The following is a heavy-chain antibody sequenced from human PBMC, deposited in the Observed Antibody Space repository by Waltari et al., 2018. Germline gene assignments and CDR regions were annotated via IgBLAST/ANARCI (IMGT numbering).Heavy chain of an antibody. V-gene: IGHV3-30-3*01. J-gene: IGHJ6*02. D-gene: IGHD4-17*01. CDR2: ISYDGSNK. CDR3: AREPQPYGEDYYGMDV. CDR1: GFTFSSYA. Sequence: QVQLVESGGGVVQPGRSLRLSCAASGFTFSSYAMHWVRQAPGKGLEWVAVISYDGSNKYYADSVKGRFTISRDNSKNTLYLQMNSLRAEDTAVYYCAREPQPYGEDYYGMDVWGQGTTVTVSS.